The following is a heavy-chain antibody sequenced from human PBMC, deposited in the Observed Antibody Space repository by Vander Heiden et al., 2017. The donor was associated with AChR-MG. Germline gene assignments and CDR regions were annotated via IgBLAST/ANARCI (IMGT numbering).Heavy chain of an antibody. CDR1: GFSLSTSGVG. Sequence: QITLKESGPTLVKPTQTLTLTCTFSGFSLSTSGVGVGWIRQPPGKALEWLALIYWNDDKRYSPSLKSRLTITKDTSKNQVVLTMTNMDPVDTATYYCAHRRWNYYDSPPVLTDIWGQGTMVTVSS. D-gene: IGHD3-22*01. CDR2: IYWNDDK. CDR3: AHRRWNYYDSPPVLTDI. V-gene: IGHV2-5*01. J-gene: IGHJ3*02.